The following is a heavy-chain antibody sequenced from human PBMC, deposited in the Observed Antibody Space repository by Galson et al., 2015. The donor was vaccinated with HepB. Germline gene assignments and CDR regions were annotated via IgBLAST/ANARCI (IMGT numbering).Heavy chain of an antibody. Sequence: SLRLSCAASGFSFSDSAMTWVRQAPGKGLEWVSIFTGSGCFTYYAASVKGRCTLSSDNSKNTLYLQMNSMRAEDAAGYYCAKNIGNCNGSTCRQLDFWGQGTLVTVSS. CDR3: AKNIGNCNGSTCRQLDF. D-gene: IGHD2-2*03. CDR2: FTGSGCFT. CDR1: GFSFSDSA. J-gene: IGHJ4*02. V-gene: IGHV3-23*01.